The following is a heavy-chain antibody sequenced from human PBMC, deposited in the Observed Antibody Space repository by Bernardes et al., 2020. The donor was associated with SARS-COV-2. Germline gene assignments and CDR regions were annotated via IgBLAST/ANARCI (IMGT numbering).Heavy chain of an antibody. CDR2: IKSKADGGTI. CDR3: TTMQQA. V-gene: IGHV3-15*01. Sequence: GGSLRLSCVASGFTFHNAYLSWVRQTPGKGLEWVGRIKSKADGGTIDYAAPVRGRFTISRDDSKTTLFLQMNSLKTADTAVYYCTTMQQAWGQGTLVTVSS. CDR1: GFTFHNAY. J-gene: IGHJ4*02.